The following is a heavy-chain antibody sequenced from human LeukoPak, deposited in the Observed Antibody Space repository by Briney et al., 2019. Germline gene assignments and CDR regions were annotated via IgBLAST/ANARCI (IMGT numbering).Heavy chain of an antibody. J-gene: IGHJ6*03. CDR2: ISSSSSTI. CDR1: GFTFSSYS. CDR3: ASLSMVRGVIIGNYYYYMDV. D-gene: IGHD3-10*01. V-gene: IGHV3-48*04. Sequence: GGSLRLSCAASGFTFSSYSMNWVRQAPGKGLEWVSYISSSSSTIYYADSVKGRFTISRDNAKNSLYLQMNSLRAEDTAVYYCASLSMVRGVIIGNYYYYMDVWGKGTTVTVSS.